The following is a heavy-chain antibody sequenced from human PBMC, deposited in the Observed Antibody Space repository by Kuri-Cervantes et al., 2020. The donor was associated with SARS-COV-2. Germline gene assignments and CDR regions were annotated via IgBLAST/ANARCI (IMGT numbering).Heavy chain of an antibody. CDR2: ISGVGGTT. CDR3: AKDITPNPCDFGPGLDV. D-gene: IGHD3/OR15-3a*01. V-gene: IGHV3-23*01. J-gene: IGHJ6*02. CDR1: GFTFSSYA. Sequence: GGSLRLSCTASGFTFSSYAMSWVRQAPGKGLEWVSGISGVGGTTHYADSVKGRFTVSRDNFRNTLYLQMNSLSAGDTAVYYCAKDITPNPCDFGPGLDVWGQGTPVTVSS.